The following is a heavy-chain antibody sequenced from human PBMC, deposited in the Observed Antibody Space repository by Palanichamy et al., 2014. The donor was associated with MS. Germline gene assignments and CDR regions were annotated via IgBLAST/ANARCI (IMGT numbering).Heavy chain of an antibody. CDR3: ARVPPGFWSSFPFDC. D-gene: IGHD3-3*01. CDR2: ISNSGSST. Sequence: GKGLEWLSYISNSGSSTNYADSVKGRFTISRDNAKNSLSLQMNSLRAEDTAVYYCARVPPGFWSSFPFDCWGPGTLVTVSS. V-gene: IGHV3-11*05. J-gene: IGHJ4*02.